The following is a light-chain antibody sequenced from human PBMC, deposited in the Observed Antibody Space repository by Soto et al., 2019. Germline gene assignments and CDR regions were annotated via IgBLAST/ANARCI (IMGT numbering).Light chain of an antibody. J-gene: IGKJ4*01. CDR3: QQYNNWPLT. CDR2: GAS. V-gene: IGKV3-15*01. Sequence: ELVITQYTATMSVSPGERATPSCVASQTVNSNLAWYQQKPGQADRLLIYGASTRATGIPARLSGSGSGTEFTLTISSLQSEDFAVYYRQQYNNWPLTVGEGTKVDI. CDR1: QTVNSN.